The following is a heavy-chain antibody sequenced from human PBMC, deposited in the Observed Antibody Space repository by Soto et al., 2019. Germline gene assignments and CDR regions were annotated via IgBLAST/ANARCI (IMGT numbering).Heavy chain of an antibody. CDR2: INSDGSST. D-gene: IGHD3-3*01. V-gene: IGHV3-74*01. CDR3: ARDLYYDFWSGYPDY. Sequence: PVGSLRLSCAASGFTFSSYWMHWVRQAPGKGLVWVSRINSDGSSTSYADSVKGRFTISRDNAKNTLYLQMNSLRAEDTAVYYCARDLYYDFWSGYPDYWGQGTLVTVSS. CDR1: GFTFSSYW. J-gene: IGHJ4*02.